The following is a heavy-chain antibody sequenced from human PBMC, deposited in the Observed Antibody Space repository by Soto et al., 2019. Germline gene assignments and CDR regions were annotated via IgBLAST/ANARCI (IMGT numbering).Heavy chain of an antibody. V-gene: IGHV4-61*01. CDR2: IYYTGST. J-gene: IGHJ4*02. Sequence: QVQLQESGPGLVKPSETLSLACTVSGGSVTSRTYYWSWIRNPPGKGLEWIGYIYYTGSTDYNPPLKRRVTRSLDPAKNQFSLNLNSVTAADTAVYYCAREAEFVLLCKFDYWGQGTLVTVSS. CDR1: GGSVTSRTYY. CDR3: AREAEFVLLCKFDY. D-gene: IGHD3-9*01.